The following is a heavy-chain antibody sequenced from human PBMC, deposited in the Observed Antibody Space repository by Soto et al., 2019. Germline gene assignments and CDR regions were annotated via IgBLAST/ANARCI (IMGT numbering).Heavy chain of an antibody. CDR3: ARVPRYPGKYCSGGSCDQRGSFDY. CDR2: INHSGST. D-gene: IGHD2-15*01. CDR1: GGSFSGYY. V-gene: IGHV4-34*01. J-gene: IGHJ4*02. Sequence: SETLSLTCAVYGGSFSGYYWSWIRQPPGKGLEWIGEINHSGSTNYNPSLKSRVTISVDTSKNQFSLKLSSVTAADTAVYYCARVPRYPGKYCSGGSCDQRGSFDYWGQGTLVTVSS.